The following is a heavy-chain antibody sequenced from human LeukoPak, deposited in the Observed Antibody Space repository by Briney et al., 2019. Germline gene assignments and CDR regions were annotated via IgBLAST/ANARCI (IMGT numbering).Heavy chain of an antibody. Sequence: GSSVKVSCKASGGTFSSYAISWVRQAPGQGLEWMGRINPNSGGTNYAQKFQGRVTMTRDTSISTAYMELSRLRSDDTAVYYCASFGTIGGYRITIFGVDPRDAFDIWGQGTMVTVSS. D-gene: IGHD3-3*01. J-gene: IGHJ3*02. CDR1: GGTFSSYA. CDR3: ASFGTIGGYRITIFGVDPRDAFDI. CDR2: INPNSGGT. V-gene: IGHV1-2*06.